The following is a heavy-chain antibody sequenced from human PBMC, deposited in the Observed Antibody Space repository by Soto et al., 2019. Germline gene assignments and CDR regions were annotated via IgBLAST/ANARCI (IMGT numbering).Heavy chain of an antibody. V-gene: IGHV4-59*01. D-gene: IGHD3-22*01. Sequence: SETLSLTCTVSGGSISSYYWSWIRQPPGKGLEWIGYIYYSGSTNYNPSLKSRVTISVDTSKNQFSLKLSPVTAADTAVYYCARLSGYYYSDYWGQGTLVTVSS. CDR3: ARLSGYYYSDY. J-gene: IGHJ4*02. CDR2: IYYSGST. CDR1: GGSISSYY.